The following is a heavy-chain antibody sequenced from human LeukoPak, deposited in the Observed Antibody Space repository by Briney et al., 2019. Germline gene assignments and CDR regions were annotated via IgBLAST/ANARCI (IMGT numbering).Heavy chain of an antibody. CDR1: GYSFTTYR. Sequence: GESLKISCKGSGYSFTTYRIGWVRQMPGKGLEWMGIIYPGDSDTRYSPSFQGQVTISADKSISTAYLQWNSLKASDTAMYYCARQIIGGGSSLRPSRWFHPWGQGTLVTVSS. V-gene: IGHV5-51*01. CDR3: ARQIIGGGSSLRPSRWFHP. D-gene: IGHD1-26*01. CDR2: IYPGDSDT. J-gene: IGHJ5*02.